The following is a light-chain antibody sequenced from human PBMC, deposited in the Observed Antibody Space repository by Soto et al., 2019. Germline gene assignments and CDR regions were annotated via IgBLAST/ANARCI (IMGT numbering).Light chain of an antibody. J-gene: IGKJ5*01. V-gene: IGKV3-11*01. CDR3: QQRSNWPPGIT. CDR1: QTVSSNY. Sequence: EIILTQSPDTLSLSPGERATLSCRASQTVSSNYLAWYQQKPGQAPRLLIYDASNRATGIPARFSGSGSGTDFTLTISSLEPEDFAVYYCQQRSNWPPGITFGQGTRLEI. CDR2: DAS.